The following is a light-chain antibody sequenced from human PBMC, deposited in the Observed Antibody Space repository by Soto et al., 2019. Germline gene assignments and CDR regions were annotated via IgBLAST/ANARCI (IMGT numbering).Light chain of an antibody. CDR2: LGS. CDR3: MQTLQSWT. V-gene: IGKV2-28*01. CDR1: QSLLHSNGYNY. J-gene: IGKJ1*01. Sequence: DIVMTQSPLSLSVTPGEPASISCRSSQSLLHSNGYNYLDWYLQKPGQSPQLLIYLGSNRASGVPDRFSGSGSGTDFTLEISRVEAEDVGVYYCMQTLQSWTFGQGTKVEIK.